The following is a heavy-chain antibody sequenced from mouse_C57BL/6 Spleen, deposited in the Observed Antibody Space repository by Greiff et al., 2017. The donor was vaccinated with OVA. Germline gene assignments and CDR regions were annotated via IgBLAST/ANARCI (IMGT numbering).Heavy chain of an antibody. Sequence: QVQLQQPGAELVKPGASVKMSCKASGYTFTSYWITWVKQRPGQGLEWIGDIYPGSGSTNYNEKFKSKATLTVDTSSSTAYMQLSSLTSEDSAVYYCAREEEFITTVGAMDYWGQGTSVTVSS. CDR1: GYTFTSYW. CDR3: AREEEFITTVGAMDY. CDR2: IYPGSGST. D-gene: IGHD1-1*01. J-gene: IGHJ4*01. V-gene: IGHV1-55*01.